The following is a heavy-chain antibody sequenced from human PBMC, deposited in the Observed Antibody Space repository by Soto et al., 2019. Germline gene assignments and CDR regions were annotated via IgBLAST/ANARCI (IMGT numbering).Heavy chain of an antibody. CDR1: GYSISSGHY. J-gene: IGHJ4*02. CDR2: VFHSGTS. D-gene: IGHD3-22*01. Sequence: SETLSLTCGVYGYSISSGHYWAWIRQPPGKGLEWIGSVFHSGTSYHNPSLRSRLTISVDTSKNQFSLRLSSVTAADTAVYYCARTVNYYDHSGYYFWGPGTLVTVSS. V-gene: IGHV4-38-2*01. CDR3: ARTVNYYDHSGYYF.